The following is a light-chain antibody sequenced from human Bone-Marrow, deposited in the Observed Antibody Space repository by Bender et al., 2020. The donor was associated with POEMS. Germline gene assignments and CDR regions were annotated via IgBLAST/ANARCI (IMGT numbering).Light chain of an antibody. J-gene: IGLJ3*02. V-gene: IGLV2-14*03. CDR2: DVS. Sequence: QSALTQPASVSGSPGQSITISCTGTSGTVGGYVSWYQQHPGKAPKLIIYDVSNRPSGVSNRFSGSKSGNTASLTISGLQGEDEADYFCSSYTTSSLWMFGRGTKVTVL. CDR1: SGTVGGY. CDR3: SSYTTSSLWM.